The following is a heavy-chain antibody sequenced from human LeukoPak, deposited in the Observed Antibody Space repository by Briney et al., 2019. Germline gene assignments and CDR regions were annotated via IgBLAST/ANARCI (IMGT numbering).Heavy chain of an antibody. CDR2: INPNSGGT. CDR1: GYTFTGYY. D-gene: IGHD5-12*01. Sequence: ASVKVSCKASGYTFTGYYMHWVRQAPGQGLEWMGWINPNSGGTNYAQKFQGWVTMTRDTSISTAYMELSRLRSDDTAVYYCARDRRYSGYDQGYSSGFPDYWGQGTLVTVSS. CDR3: ARDRRYSGYDQGYSSGFPDY. V-gene: IGHV1-2*04. J-gene: IGHJ4*02.